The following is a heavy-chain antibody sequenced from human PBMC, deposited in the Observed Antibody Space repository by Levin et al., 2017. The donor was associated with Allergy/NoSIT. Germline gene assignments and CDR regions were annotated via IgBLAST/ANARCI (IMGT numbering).Heavy chain of an antibody. V-gene: IGHV3-64*01. J-gene: IGHJ4*02. D-gene: IGHD3-22*01. Sequence: GASVKVSCAASGFTFSSYAMHWVRQAPGKGLEYVSGITSNGGSTYYANSVKGRFTISRDNSKNTLYLQMGSLRADDMAVYFCARGPDSSGRFDYWGQGTLVTVSS. CDR2: ITSNGGST. CDR3: ARGPDSSGRFDY. CDR1: GFTFSSYA.